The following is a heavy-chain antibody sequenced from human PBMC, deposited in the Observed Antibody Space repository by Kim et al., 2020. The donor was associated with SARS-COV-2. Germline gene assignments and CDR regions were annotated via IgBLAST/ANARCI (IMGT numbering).Heavy chain of an antibody. CDR2: INHSGST. CDR1: GGSFSGYY. V-gene: IGHV4-34*01. CDR3: ARGGWELLRFGYFQH. D-gene: IGHD1-26*01. J-gene: IGHJ1*01. Sequence: SETLSLTCAVYGGSFSGYYWSWIRQPPGKGLEWIGEINHSGSTNYNPSLKSRVTISVDTSKNQFSLKLSSVTAADTAVYYCARGGWELLRFGYFQHWGQGTLVTVSS.